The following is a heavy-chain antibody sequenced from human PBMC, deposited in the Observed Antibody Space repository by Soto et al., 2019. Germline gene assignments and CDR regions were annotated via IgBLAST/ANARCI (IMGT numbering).Heavy chain of an antibody. Sequence: SETLSLTCTVSGVSISSGDYYWSWIRQPPGKGLEWIGSMLYSGRTYYNPSLKSRVTLSVDTSKNQFSVRLKSVTASDTAVYYCAQLSVSLSGPYGIHVWGQGTTVTVSS. CDR1: GVSISSGDYY. CDR2: MLYSGRT. D-gene: IGHD2-15*01. CDR3: AQLSVSLSGPYGIHV. J-gene: IGHJ6*02. V-gene: IGHV4-39*01.